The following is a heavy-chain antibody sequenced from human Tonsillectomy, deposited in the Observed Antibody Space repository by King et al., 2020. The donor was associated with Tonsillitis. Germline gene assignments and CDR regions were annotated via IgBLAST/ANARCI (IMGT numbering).Heavy chain of an antibody. CDR3: AREAVRGAHHFDC. V-gene: IGHV4-59*01. Sequence: VQLQESGPGLVKPSETLSLTCTVSGGSISSYYWSWIRQPPGKGLEWIGYFYYNGITNYNPSLKSRVTISVDTSNNQFSLKLSSVTAADKAVYYCAREAVRGAHHFDCWGRGTLVAVSS. J-gene: IGHJ4*02. CDR1: GGSISSYY. D-gene: IGHD3-10*01. CDR2: FYYNGIT.